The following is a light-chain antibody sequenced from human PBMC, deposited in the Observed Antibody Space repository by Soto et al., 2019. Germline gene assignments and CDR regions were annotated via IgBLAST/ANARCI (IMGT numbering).Light chain of an antibody. CDR3: QHYGSSSYT. J-gene: IGKJ2*01. Sequence: EIVLTQSPGTLSLSPGERATLSCRASQSVRSNYLAWYQQKPGQAPRLLIYGASSRATGIPDWFSGSGSGTDFTLTISRLEPEDFAVYYCQHYGSSSYTFGQGTTLEIK. CDR1: QSVRSNY. V-gene: IGKV3-20*01. CDR2: GAS.